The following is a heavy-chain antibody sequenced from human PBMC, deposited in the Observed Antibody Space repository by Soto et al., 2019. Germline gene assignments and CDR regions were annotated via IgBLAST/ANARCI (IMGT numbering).Heavy chain of an antibody. CDR3: AKGSRGSGSYFDYFDY. CDR1: GFTFSSYA. Sequence: GSLRPSCAASGFTFSSYAMNWVRQAPGKGLEWVAVTSSDGTNKDYADSVKGRFTISRDNSKNTLHPQMNSLRAEDTAVYYCAKGSRGSGSYFDYFDYWGQGTLVTVSS. D-gene: IGHD3-10*01. CDR2: TSSDGTNK. V-gene: IGHV3-30*18. J-gene: IGHJ4*02.